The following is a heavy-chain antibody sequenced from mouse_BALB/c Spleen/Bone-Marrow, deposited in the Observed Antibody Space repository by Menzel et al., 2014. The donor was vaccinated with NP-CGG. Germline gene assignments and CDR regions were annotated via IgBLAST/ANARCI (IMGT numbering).Heavy chain of an antibody. V-gene: IGHV3-2*02. D-gene: IGHD2-14*01. CDR1: GYSITSDYA. CDR3: ARVYYYRYWYFDV. Sequence: VQLQQSGPGLVKPSQSLSLTCTVTGYSITSDYAWNWIRQFPGNKLEWVGYISYSGGTNYNPSLKSRISITRDTSKSLFFLHLNSVTTEDTATYYCARVYYYRYWYFDVWGAGTTVTVSS. J-gene: IGHJ1*01. CDR2: ISYSGGT.